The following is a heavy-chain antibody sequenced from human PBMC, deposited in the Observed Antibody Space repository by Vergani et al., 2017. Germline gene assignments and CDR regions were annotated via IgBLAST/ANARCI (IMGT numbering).Heavy chain of an antibody. V-gene: IGHV3-30*03. CDR3: ATKSCGTPGCQIGYFRE. Sequence: QVHLVESGVGVVQPGRSLRLSCVVSGFTSRYYGMHWVRQAPGTGLEWVAVISYDGTQKYYADSVKGRFTISRDNSKSTLYLQMNSLRTEDTAVYYCATKSCGTPGCQIGYFREWGQGTLVTVSS. CDR1: GFTSRYYG. D-gene: IGHD1-1*01. CDR2: ISYDGTQK. J-gene: IGHJ1*01.